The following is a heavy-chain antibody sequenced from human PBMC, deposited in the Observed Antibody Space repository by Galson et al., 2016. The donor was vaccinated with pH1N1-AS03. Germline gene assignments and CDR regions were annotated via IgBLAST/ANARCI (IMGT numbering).Heavy chain of an antibody. V-gene: IGHV1-69*13. CDR2: IVPIFGTP. J-gene: IGHJ6*02. CDR3: ARSQYPGTPRGGLDV. Sequence: SVKVSCKASGGTFGSYAINWVRQAPGQGLEWLGGIVPIFGTPTYAPKFQGRLTISADDSTSTGYMELSGLTFDDTAMYFCARSQYPGTPRGGLDVWGQGTTVTVSS. D-gene: IGHD2-15*01. CDR1: GGTFGSYA.